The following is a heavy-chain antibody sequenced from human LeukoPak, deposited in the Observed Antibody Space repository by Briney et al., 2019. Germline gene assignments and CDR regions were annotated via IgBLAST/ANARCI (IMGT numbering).Heavy chain of an antibody. J-gene: IGHJ4*02. Sequence: ASVKVSCKASGYTFTSYYMHWVRLAPGQGLEWMGIIDPSGGDTTYAPKFQDRVTMTRDTSTSTVYMELSSLRSEDTAVYYCARRDSSGWSFDYWGQGTLVTVSS. V-gene: IGHV1-46*01. CDR1: GYTFTSYY. CDR2: IDPSGGDT. D-gene: IGHD6-19*01. CDR3: ARRDSSGWSFDY.